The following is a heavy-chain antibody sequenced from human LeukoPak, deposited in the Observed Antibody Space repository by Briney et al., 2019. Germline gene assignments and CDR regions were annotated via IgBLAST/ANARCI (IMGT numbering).Heavy chain of an antibody. J-gene: IGHJ4*02. CDR3: ASQSGSYVEYYFDY. Sequence: GGSLRLSCAASGFTFSSYSMTWVRQAPGKGLEWVSYISSSCSTIYYADSVKGRFTISRDNAKTSLYLQMNSLRAEDTAVYYCASQSGSYVEYYFDYWGQGTLVTVSS. V-gene: IGHV3-48*04. CDR1: GFTFSSYS. CDR2: ISSSCSTI. D-gene: IGHD1-26*01.